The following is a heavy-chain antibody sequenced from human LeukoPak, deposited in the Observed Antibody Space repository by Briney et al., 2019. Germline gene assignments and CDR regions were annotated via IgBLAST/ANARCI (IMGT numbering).Heavy chain of an antibody. D-gene: IGHD1-26*01. V-gene: IGHV3-23*01. Sequence: GGSLRLSCAASGFTVSSNYMSWVRQAPGKGLEWVSAISGSGGSTYYADSVKGRFTISRDNSKNTLYLQMNSLRAEDTAVYYCAKLVSIVGAMDYWGQGTLVTVSS. CDR1: GFTVSSNY. CDR2: ISGSGGST. J-gene: IGHJ4*02. CDR3: AKLVSIVGAMDY.